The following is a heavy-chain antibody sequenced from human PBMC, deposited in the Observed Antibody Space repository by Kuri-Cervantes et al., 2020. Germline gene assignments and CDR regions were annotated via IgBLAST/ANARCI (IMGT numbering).Heavy chain of an antibody. CDR3: ARAPWVAATRYYYMDV. CDR2: IYYSGST. V-gene: IGHV4-59*01. Sequence: GSLRLSCTVSGGSISSYDWSWIRQPPGKGLEWVGYIYYSGSTNYNPSLKSRVTISVDTSKNQFSLKLSSVTAADTAVYYCARAPWVAATRYYYMDVWGKGTTVTVSS. J-gene: IGHJ6*03. D-gene: IGHD2-15*01. CDR1: GGSISSYD.